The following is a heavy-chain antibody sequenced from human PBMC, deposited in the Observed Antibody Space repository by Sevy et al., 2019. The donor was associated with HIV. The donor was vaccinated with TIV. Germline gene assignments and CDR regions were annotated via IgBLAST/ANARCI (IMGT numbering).Heavy chain of an antibody. CDR3: ARGKSGYGYALNY. CDR1: GFTFWSFG. V-gene: IGHV3-66*01. D-gene: IGHD5-18*01. CDR2: IHSDDTT. J-gene: IGHJ4*02. Sequence: GGSLRLSCAASGFTFWSFGVNWVRQAPGKGLEGVSVIHSDDTTYHADSVKDRFTISRDNFKNTLYLHMSSLRAEDTAVYYCARGKSGYGYALNYWGQGTLVTVSS.